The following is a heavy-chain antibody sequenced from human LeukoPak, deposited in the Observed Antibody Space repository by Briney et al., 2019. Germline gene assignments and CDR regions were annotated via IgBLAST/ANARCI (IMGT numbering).Heavy chain of an antibody. D-gene: IGHD3-22*01. V-gene: IGHV3-30-3*01. CDR1: GFTFSSYA. CDR3: ARGADSSGYYRLSYFDY. CDR2: ISYDGSNK. Sequence: GGXXRLSCAASGFTFSSYAMHWVRQAPGKGLEWVAVISYDGSNKYYADSVKGRFTISRDNSKNTLYLQMNSLRAEDTAVYYCARGADSSGYYRLSYFDYWGQGTLVTVSS. J-gene: IGHJ4*02.